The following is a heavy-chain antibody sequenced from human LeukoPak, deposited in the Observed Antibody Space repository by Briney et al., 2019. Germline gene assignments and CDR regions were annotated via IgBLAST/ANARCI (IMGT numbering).Heavy chain of an antibody. Sequence: PSETLSLTCAVSGGSISSGGYYWRWVRQHPGRGLEWIGYIYYSGSTYYNPSLKSRVTISVDTSKNQFSLKLSSVTAADTAVYYCARAGSRDGYNFDYWGQGTLVTVSS. CDR2: IYYSGST. J-gene: IGHJ4*02. CDR1: GGSISSGGYY. CDR3: ARAGSRDGYNFDY. D-gene: IGHD5-24*01. V-gene: IGHV4-31*11.